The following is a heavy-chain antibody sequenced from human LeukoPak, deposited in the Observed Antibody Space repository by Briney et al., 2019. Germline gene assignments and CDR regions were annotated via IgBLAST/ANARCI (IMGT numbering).Heavy chain of an antibody. CDR2: IYYSGST. Sequence: SETLSLTCTVPGGSISSYYWSWIRQPPGKGLEWIGYIYYSGSTNYNPSLKSRVTISVDTSKNQFSLKLSSVTAADTAVYYCARGTLAAGNAFDIWGQGTMVTVSS. CDR1: GGSISSYY. J-gene: IGHJ3*02. V-gene: IGHV4-59*01. CDR3: ARGTLAAGNAFDI. D-gene: IGHD6-13*01.